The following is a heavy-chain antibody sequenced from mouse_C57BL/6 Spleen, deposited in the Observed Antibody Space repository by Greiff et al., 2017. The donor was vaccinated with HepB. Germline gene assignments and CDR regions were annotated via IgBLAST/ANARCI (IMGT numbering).Heavy chain of an antibody. J-gene: IGHJ4*01. D-gene: IGHD4-1*01. CDR2: INPGSGGT. CDR1: GYAFTNYL. Sequence: QVQLQQSGAELVRPGTSVKVSCKASGYAFTNYLIEWVKQRPGQGLERIGVINPGSGGTNYNEKFKGKATLTADKSSSTTYMQLSSLTSEDSAVYFCAREGNWDDYAMDYWGQGTSVTVSS. CDR3: AREGNWDDYAMDY. V-gene: IGHV1-54*01.